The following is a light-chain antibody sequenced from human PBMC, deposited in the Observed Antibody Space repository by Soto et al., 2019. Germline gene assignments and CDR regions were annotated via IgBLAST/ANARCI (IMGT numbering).Light chain of an antibody. CDR3: QQAKSFPPT. J-gene: IGKJ4*01. CDR1: QGSSSW. CDR2: AAS. Sequence: DIQLTQSPSSVSASLGDRVTITCRASQGSSSWLAWYQQKPGKAPKLLIYAASSLQSGVPTRFSGSGSGTDFTLTISSLQPEDFAIYYCQQAKSFPPTFGGGTKVDIK. V-gene: IGKV1-12*01.